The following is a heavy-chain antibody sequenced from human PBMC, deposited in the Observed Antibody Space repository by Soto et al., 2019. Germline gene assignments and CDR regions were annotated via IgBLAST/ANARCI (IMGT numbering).Heavy chain of an antibody. Sequence: LRLSCAASGFIFSSYAMSWVRQAPGKGLEWVSAFSGTTSSTYYADSVKGRFTISRDNSKNTLYLQMNSLKAEDTAVYYCAKGQKWELPFDYWGQGALVTVSS. V-gene: IGHV3-23*01. J-gene: IGHJ4*02. CDR3: AKGQKWELPFDY. CDR2: FSGTTSST. CDR1: GFIFSSYA. D-gene: IGHD1-26*01.